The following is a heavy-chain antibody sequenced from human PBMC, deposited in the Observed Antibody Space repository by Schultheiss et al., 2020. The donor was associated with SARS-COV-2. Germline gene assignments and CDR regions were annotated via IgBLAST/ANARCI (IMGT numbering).Heavy chain of an antibody. CDR1: GGSISSYY. V-gene: IGHV4-59*01. CDR3: ARSVVPAAYFDY. D-gene: IGHD2-2*01. J-gene: IGHJ4*02. Sequence: SETLSLTCTVSGGSISSYYWSWIRQPPGKGLEWIGYIYYSGSTNYNPSLKSRVTISVDTSKNQFSLKLSSVTAADTAAYYCARSVVPAAYFDYWGQGTLVTVSS. CDR2: IYYSGST.